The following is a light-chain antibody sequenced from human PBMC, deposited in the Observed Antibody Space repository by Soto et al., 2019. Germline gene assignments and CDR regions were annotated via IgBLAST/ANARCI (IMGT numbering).Light chain of an antibody. Sequence: DIPMTQSPSTLSASVGDRVTITCRASQSINNWLAWYQQKPGKAPKLLIYEASSLERGVPSRFSGSGSGTEFTLTISSLQPDDFATYYCQQYNSYSTWTFGQGTKVEIK. CDR1: QSINNW. CDR2: EAS. V-gene: IGKV1-5*01. J-gene: IGKJ1*01. CDR3: QQYNSYSTWT.